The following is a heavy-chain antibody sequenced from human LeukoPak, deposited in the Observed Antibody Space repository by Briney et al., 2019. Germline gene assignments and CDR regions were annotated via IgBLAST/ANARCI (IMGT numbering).Heavy chain of an antibody. CDR2: ISGSGSST. Sequence: GGSLGLSWEASGLPFRSNTMSGARQPQGRGLDGASVISGSGSSTYYADSVKGRFTISRDNSMNTLYLQMNSLRAEDTAVYYCAKGDSTSCCRGEVYWGQGTLVTVSS. J-gene: IGHJ4*02. CDR3: AKGDSTSCCRGEVY. V-gene: IGHV3-23*01. CDR1: GLPFRSNT. D-gene: IGHD2-2*01.